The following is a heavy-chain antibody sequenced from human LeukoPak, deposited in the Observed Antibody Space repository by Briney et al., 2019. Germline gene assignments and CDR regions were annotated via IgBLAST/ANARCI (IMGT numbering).Heavy chain of an antibody. D-gene: IGHD3-9*01. CDR1: GYTFTSYG. CDR3: ARVPLDVLRYFDWYWFDP. J-gene: IGHJ5*02. Sequence: ASVKVSCKASGYTFTSYGISWARQAPGQGLEWMGWISAYNGNTNYAQKLQGRVTMTTDTSTSTAYMELRGLRSDDMAVYYCARVPLDVLRYFDWYWFDPWGQGTLVTVSS. CDR2: ISAYNGNT. V-gene: IGHV1-18*03.